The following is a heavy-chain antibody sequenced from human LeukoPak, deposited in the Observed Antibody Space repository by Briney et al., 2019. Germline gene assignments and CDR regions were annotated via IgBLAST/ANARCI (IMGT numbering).Heavy chain of an antibody. CDR3: ARDLGTAMARYYYYYGMDV. D-gene: IGHD5-18*01. J-gene: IGHJ6*02. V-gene: IGHV3-11*01. CDR2: ISSSGSTI. Sequence: GGSLRLSCAAPGFTFSDYYMSWIRQAPGKGLEWVSYISSSGSTIYYADSVKGRFTISRDNAKNSLYLQMNSLRAEDTAVYYCARDLGTAMARYYYYYGMDVWGQGTTVTVSS. CDR1: GFTFSDYY.